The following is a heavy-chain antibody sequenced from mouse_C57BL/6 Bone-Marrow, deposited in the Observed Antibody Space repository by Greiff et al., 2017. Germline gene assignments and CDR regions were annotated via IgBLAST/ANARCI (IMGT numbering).Heavy chain of an antibody. J-gene: IGHJ2*01. V-gene: IGHV5-9-1*02. Sequence: EVMLVESGAGLVKPGGSLKLSCAASGFTFSSYAMSWVRQTPAKRLEWVAYISSGGDYIYYADTVNGRFTISRGNSRNTLYLQMSSLKAEDTAMYYCTRDSAVVPYFDYWGQGTTLTGSS. CDR2: ISSGGDYI. D-gene: IGHD1-1*01. CDR1: GFTFSSYA. CDR3: TRDSAVVPYFDY.